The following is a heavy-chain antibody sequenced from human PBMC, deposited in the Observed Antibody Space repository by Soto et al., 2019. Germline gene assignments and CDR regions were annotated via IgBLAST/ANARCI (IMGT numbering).Heavy chain of an antibody. CDR3: ARLDRGSLDY. D-gene: IGHD6-25*01. Sequence: PGGSLRLSCAASGFPFRTYAMNWVRQAPGKGLEWVSYINRNSGYIYYADSVKGRFTISRDNAKNLVYLQMNSLRAEDTAVYYCARLDRGSLDYWGRGTLVTVSS. CDR1: GFPFRTYA. J-gene: IGHJ4*02. V-gene: IGHV3-21*05. CDR2: INRNSGYI.